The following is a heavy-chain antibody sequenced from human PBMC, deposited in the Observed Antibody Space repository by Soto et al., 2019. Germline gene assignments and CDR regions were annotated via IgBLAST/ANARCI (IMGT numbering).Heavy chain of an antibody. V-gene: IGHV3-23*01. CDR2: ISGSGGST. Sequence: PGGSLRLSCAASGFTFSSYAMSWVRQAPGKGLEWVSAISGSGGSTYYADSVKGRFTISRDNSKNTLYLQTNSLRAEDTAVYYCAKGFGAVAGGFYYYYGMDVWGQGTTVTVSS. CDR1: GFTFSSYA. CDR3: AKGFGAVAGGFYYYYGMDV. J-gene: IGHJ6*02. D-gene: IGHD6-19*01.